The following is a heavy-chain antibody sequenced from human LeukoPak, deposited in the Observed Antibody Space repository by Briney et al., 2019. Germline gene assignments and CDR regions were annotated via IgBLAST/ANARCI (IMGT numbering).Heavy chain of an antibody. CDR2: ISWNSGSI. CDR1: GFTFDDYA. J-gene: IGHJ4*02. D-gene: IGHD5/OR15-5a*01. Sequence: GGSLRLSCAASGFTFDDYAMHWVRQAPGKGLEWVSGISWNSGSIGYADPVKGRFTISRDNAKNSLYLQMNSLRAEDTALYYCAKEDRGYFDYWGQGTLVTVSS. CDR3: AKEDRGYFDY. V-gene: IGHV3-9*01.